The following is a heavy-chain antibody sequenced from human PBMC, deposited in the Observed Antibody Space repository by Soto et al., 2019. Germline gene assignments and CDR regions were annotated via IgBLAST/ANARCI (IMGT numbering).Heavy chain of an antibody. CDR1: GFTFSSYA. CDR3: AKDRGGYDILTGYLDP. CDR2: ISYGGSNK. D-gene: IGHD3-9*01. J-gene: IGHJ5*02. V-gene: IGHV3-30*18. Sequence: GGSLRLSCAASGFTFSSYAMHWVRQAPGKGLEWVAVISYGGSNKYYADSVKGRFTISRDNSKNTLYLQMNSLRAEDTAVYYCAKDRGGYDILTGYLDPWGQGTLVTVSS.